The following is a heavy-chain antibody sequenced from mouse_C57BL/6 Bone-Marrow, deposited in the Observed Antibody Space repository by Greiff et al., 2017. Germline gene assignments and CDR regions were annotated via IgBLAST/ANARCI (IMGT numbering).Heavy chain of an antibody. Sequence: QVQLQQPGAELVKPGSSVKLSCKASGYTFTSYWMDWVKQRPGQGLAWIGNIYPSDSETPYNQKFKDKATLPVDKSSSTAYMQLSSLTSEDSAVYYCARKVTYYAMDYWGQGTSVTVSS. J-gene: IGHJ4*01. V-gene: IGHV1-61*01. CDR3: ARKVTYYAMDY. CDR1: GYTFTSYW. D-gene: IGHD2-13*01. CDR2: IYPSDSET.